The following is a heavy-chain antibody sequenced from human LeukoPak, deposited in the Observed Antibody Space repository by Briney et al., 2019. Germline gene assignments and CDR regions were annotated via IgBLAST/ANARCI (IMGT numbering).Heavy chain of an antibody. CDR3: ATPLDYYDSSGYHQGGD. D-gene: IGHD3-22*01. V-gene: IGHV3-7*03. Sequence: GGSLRLSCAASGFTFSNYAIHWVRQAPGKGLEWVANIKQDGSKKNYVDSVKGRFTISRDNAKNSMYLQMNSLRAEDTAVYYCATPLDYYDSSGYHQGGDWGQGTLVTVSS. CDR1: GFTFSNYA. CDR2: IKQDGSKK. J-gene: IGHJ4*02.